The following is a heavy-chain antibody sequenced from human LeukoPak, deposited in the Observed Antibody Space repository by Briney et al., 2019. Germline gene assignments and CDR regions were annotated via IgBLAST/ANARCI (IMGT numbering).Heavy chain of an antibody. CDR3: SGRDSSRSPRAY. J-gene: IGHJ4*02. CDR2: IRPDGNEK. V-gene: IGHV3-7*01. D-gene: IGHD2-2*01. Sequence: PGGSLRLSCAASGLTFTDFWMNWVRLAPGRGPEWLANIRPDGNEKYYVDSVKGRFAISRDNAKNEVYLEMNSLRAEDTGVYYCSGRDSSRSPRAYWGQGTLVSVSS. CDR1: GLTFTDFW.